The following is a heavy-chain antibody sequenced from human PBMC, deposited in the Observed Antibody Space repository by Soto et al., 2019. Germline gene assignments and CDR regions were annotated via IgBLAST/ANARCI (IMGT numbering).Heavy chain of an antibody. D-gene: IGHD1-1*01. CDR1: GASISGFY. CDR2: IYATGTT. J-gene: IGHJ5*02. V-gene: IGHV4-4*07. Sequence: TSETLSLTCTVSGASISGFYWSWIRKSAGKGLEWIGRIYATGTTDYNPSLKSRVMMSVNTSKKQFSLKLRSVTAADTAVYYCVRDGTKTLRDWFDPWGQGISVTVSS. CDR3: VRDGTKTLRDWFDP.